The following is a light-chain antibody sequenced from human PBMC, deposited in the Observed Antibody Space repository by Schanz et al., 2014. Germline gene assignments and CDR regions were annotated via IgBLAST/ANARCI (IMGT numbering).Light chain of an antibody. Sequence: EIVLTQSPGTLSLSPGERATLSCRASQSVGSIYLAWYQHKPGQAPRLLIYGASSRATGIPDRFSGSGSGTDFTLTISRLEPEDFAVYYCQQYGSSPMYTFGQGTKLEIK. CDR2: GAS. J-gene: IGKJ2*01. CDR1: QSVGSIY. CDR3: QQYGSSPMYT. V-gene: IGKV3-20*01.